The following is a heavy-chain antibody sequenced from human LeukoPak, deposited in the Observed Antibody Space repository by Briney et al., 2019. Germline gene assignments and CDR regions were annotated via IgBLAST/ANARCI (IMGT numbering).Heavy chain of an antibody. CDR3: GRDLDWGAFDH. CDR2: ISAYNGNT. CDR1: GYTFTSYG. V-gene: IGHV1-18*01. J-gene: IGHJ4*02. D-gene: IGHD3-9*01. Sequence: ASVKVSCKASGYTFTSYGISWVRQAPGQGLEWTGWISAYNGNTNYAQKLQGRVTMTTDTSTSTAYMELSSLRAEATAVYYCGRDLDWGAFDHWGQGTLVTVSS.